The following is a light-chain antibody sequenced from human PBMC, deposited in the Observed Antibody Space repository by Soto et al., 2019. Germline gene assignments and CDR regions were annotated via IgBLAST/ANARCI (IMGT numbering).Light chain of an antibody. CDR1: QSVISNY. J-gene: IGKJ2*01. CDR2: GIS. V-gene: IGKV3-20*01. CDR3: HQYGSTPRT. Sequence: EIVLTQSPGTLSLSPGERATLSCRASQSVISNYFSWFQQKPGQAPRLLIYGISSRATGIPDRFSGSGSGTDFTLTISGLEPEDLAVYYCHQYGSTPRTFGQGTKLEIK.